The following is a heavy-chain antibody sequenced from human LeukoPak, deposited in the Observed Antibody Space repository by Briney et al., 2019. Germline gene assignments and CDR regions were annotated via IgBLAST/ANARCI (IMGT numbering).Heavy chain of an antibody. CDR1: GFTFSTYG. J-gene: IGHJ4*02. Sequence: GGSLRLSCAASGFTFSTYGMHWVRQAPGKGLEWVAVIWNDGSNRYYADSVKGRFTISRDNSKNTLYLQMNSLRAEDTAVYSCARASGPFDYWGQGTLVTVSS. V-gene: IGHV3-33*01. D-gene: IGHD3-10*01. CDR2: IWNDGSNR. CDR3: ARASGPFDY.